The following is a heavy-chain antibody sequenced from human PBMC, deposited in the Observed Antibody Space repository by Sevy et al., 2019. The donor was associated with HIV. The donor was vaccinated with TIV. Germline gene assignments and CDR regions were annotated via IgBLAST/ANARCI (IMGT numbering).Heavy chain of an antibody. D-gene: IGHD3-22*01. J-gene: IGHJ4*02. V-gene: IGHV3-33*01. CDR3: ARVVDFNDRSAKRDFDY. CDR1: GFTFSNYG. CDR2: IWNDGSNK. Sequence: GGSLRLSCAASGFTFSNYGMHWVRQAPGKGLEWVAVIWNDGSNKYYADSVKGRFTISRDNSKNTLYLQMNSLRVEETAVYFCARVVDFNDRSAKRDFDYWGQGTLVTVSS.